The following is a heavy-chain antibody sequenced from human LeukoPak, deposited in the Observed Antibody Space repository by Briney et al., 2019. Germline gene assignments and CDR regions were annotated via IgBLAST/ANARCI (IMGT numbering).Heavy chain of an antibody. V-gene: IGHV4-61*02. D-gene: IGHD6-13*01. CDR3: ARSLGNSSSWFHFDC. CDR1: GGSISSGSYY. Sequence: SQTLSLTCTVSGGSISSGSYYWSWIRQPAGKGLEWIGRIYTSGSTNCNPSLKSRVTIPVDTSKNQFSLKLSSVTAADTAVYYCARSLGNSSSWFHFDCWGQGTLVTVSS. J-gene: IGHJ4*02. CDR2: IYTSGST.